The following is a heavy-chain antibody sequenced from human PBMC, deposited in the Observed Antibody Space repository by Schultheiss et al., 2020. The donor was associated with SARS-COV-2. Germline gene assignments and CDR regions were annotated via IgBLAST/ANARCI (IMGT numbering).Heavy chain of an antibody. CDR3: ARDRWMVRGAHDPLDY. CDR2: IIPIFGTA. CDR1: GGTFSSYA. J-gene: IGHJ4*02. Sequence: SVKVSCKASGGTFSSYAISWVRQAPGQGLEWMGGIIPIFGTANYAQKFQGRVTITADKSTSTAYMELSSLRSEDTAVYYCARDRWMVRGAHDPLDYWGQGTLVTVSS. D-gene: IGHD3-10*01. V-gene: IGHV1-69*06.